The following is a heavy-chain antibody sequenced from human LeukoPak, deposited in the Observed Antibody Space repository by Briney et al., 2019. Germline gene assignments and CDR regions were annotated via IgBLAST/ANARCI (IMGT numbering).Heavy chain of an antibody. CDR3: ARGRWLQPWGYFDY. Sequence: SVSVSYKASVGTFKIYAISWVPQAPGQGLEWMGGISTIYRTENYAQKFQGRVTITTDESTSTAYMELSSLRSEDTAVYYCARGRWLQPWGYFDYWGQGTLVTVSS. CDR2: ISTIYRTE. V-gene: IGHV1-69*05. D-gene: IGHD5-24*01. J-gene: IGHJ4*02. CDR1: VGTFKIYA.